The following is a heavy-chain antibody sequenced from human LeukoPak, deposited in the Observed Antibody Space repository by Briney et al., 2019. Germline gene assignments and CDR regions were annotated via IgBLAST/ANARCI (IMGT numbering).Heavy chain of an antibody. CDR2: IYTGGNT. CDR1: GFTVDSNY. V-gene: IGHV3-53*01. D-gene: IGHD3-22*01. CDR3: ARGDDSGYYDYFDY. J-gene: IGHJ4*02. Sequence: GGSLRLSCAASGFTVDSNYLSWVRQAPGKGLEWVSTIYTGGNTYYAASVKGRFTISRDFSKNTVFLHLNSLRAEDTAMYYCARGDDSGYYDYFDYWGQGALVTVSS.